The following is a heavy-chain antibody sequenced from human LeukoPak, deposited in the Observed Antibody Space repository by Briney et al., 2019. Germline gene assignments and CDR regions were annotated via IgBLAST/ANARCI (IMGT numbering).Heavy chain of an antibody. V-gene: IGHV4-34*01. CDR3: ARAYSSWQGVFDY. CDR2: INHSGST. Sequence: SETLSLTCAVYGGSFSGYYWSWIRQPPGKGLEWVGEINHSGSTNYNPSLKSRVTISVDTSKNQFSLKLSSVTAADTAVYYCARAYSSWQGVFDYWGQGTLVTVSS. J-gene: IGHJ4*02. CDR1: GGSFSGYY. D-gene: IGHD6-6*01.